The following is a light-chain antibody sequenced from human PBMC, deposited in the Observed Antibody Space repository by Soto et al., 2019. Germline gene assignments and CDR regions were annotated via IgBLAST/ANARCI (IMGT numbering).Light chain of an antibody. Sequence: EIVMTQSLATLSVSPGERATLSCRASQSVSSNLAWYQQKPGQAPRLLIYGASTRATGIPARFSGGGSGTEFTLTISSLQSEDFAIYFCQQYNNWPPDRTFGQGTKVEIK. CDR1: QSVSSN. J-gene: IGKJ1*01. CDR3: QQYNNWPPDRT. CDR2: GAS. V-gene: IGKV3-15*01.